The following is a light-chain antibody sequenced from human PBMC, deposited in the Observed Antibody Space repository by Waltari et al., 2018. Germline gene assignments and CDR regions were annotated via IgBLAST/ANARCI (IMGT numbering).Light chain of an antibody. J-gene: IGKJ3*01. CDR1: QSISSW. CDR2: KAS. Sequence: DIQMTQSPSTLSAYVGDRGTITFRPSQSISSWLAWYQQQPGKAPKVLIYKASSLESGVPSRFSGSGSGTEFTLTISSLQPDDFATYYCQHYNTYPFTFGPGTKVDIK. V-gene: IGKV1-5*03. CDR3: QHYNTYPFT.